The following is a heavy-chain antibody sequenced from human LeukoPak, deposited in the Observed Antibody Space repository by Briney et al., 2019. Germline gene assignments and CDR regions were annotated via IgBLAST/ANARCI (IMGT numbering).Heavy chain of an antibody. CDR2: IYHSGST. Sequence: SETLSLTCAVSGGSISSGGYSWSWIRQPPGKGLEWIGYIYHSGSTYYNPSLKSRVTISVDRSKNQFSLKLSSVTAADTAVYYCAKESRWFDPWGQGTLVTVSS. J-gene: IGHJ5*02. CDR3: AKESRWFDP. CDR1: GGSISSGGYS. V-gene: IGHV4-30-2*01.